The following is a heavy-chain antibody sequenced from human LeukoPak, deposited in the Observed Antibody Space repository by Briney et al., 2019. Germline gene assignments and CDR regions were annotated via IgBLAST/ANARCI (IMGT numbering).Heavy chain of an antibody. CDR1: GFTFSNYG. V-gene: IGHV3-30*03. CDR2: ISYDGSNK. D-gene: IGHD6-19*01. CDR3: ASRGMTVAGTRGYYFDL. Sequence: GGSLRLSCAASGFTFSNYGMHWVRQAPGKGLEWVAVISYDGSNKYYADSVKGRFTISRDNSKNTLYLQMNSLRAEDTAVYYCASRGMTVAGTRGYYFDLWGQGTLVTVSS. J-gene: IGHJ4*02.